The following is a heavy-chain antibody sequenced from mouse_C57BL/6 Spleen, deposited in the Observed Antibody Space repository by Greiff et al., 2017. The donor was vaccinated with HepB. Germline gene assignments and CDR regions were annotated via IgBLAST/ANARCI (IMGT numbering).Heavy chain of an antibody. CDR1: GFTFSDYY. V-gene: IGHV5-16*01. CDR2: INYDGSST. J-gene: IGHJ3*01. Sequence: EVQLVESEGGLVQPGSSMKLSCTASGFTFSDYYMAWVRQVPDKGLEWVANINYDGSSTYYLDSLKSRFIISRDNAKNILYLQMSSLKSEDTATYYCARDDESLAYWGQGTLVTVSA. CDR3: ARDDESLAY.